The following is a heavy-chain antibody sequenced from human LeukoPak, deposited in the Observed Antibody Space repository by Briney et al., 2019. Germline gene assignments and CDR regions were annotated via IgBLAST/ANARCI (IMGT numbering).Heavy chain of an antibody. CDR1: GYSFSSFW. V-gene: IGHV5-51*01. CDR2: IFPGDSDT. J-gene: IGHJ5*02. CDR3: ARLTSFADLLTATRRSWFDP. Sequence: GESLKISCMGSGYSFSSFWIAWVRQMPGKGLEWMGIIFPGDSDTRYRPSLQGQVTISVDKSIDTAFLQWSSLKASDSAIYYCARLTSFADLLTATRRSWFDPWGQGTLITVSS. D-gene: IGHD2-21*02.